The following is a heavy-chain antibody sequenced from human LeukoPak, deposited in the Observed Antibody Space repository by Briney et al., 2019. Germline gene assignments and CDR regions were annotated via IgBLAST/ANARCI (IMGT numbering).Heavy chain of an antibody. CDR2: IWYDGSNK. Sequence: GGSLRLSCAASGFTFSSYGMHWVRQAPGKGLEWVAVIWYDGSNKYYADSVKGRFTISRDNSKNTLYLQMNSLRAEDTAVYYCARGTTYYYDSSGSYYFDYWGQGTLATVSS. CDR3: ARGTTYYYDSSGSYYFDY. J-gene: IGHJ4*02. CDR1: GFTFSSYG. D-gene: IGHD3-22*01. V-gene: IGHV3-33*01.